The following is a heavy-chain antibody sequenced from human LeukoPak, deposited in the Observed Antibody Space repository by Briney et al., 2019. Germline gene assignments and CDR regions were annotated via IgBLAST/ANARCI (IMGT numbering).Heavy chain of an antibody. CDR3: AHSSNYDPWFDP. CDR1: GFTFDDYA. J-gene: IGHJ5*02. CDR2: ISWNSGSI. D-gene: IGHD4-11*01. Sequence: GGSLRLSCAASGFTFDDYAMHWVRQAPGKGLEWVSGISWNSGSIGYADSVEGRFTISRDNAKNSLYLQMNSLRAEDTALYYCAHSSNYDPWFDPWGQGTLVTVSS. V-gene: IGHV3-9*01.